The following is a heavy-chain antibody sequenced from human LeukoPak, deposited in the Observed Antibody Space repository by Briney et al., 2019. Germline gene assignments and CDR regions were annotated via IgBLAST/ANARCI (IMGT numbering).Heavy chain of an antibody. D-gene: IGHD3-22*01. CDR3: TTTYHYDSSGYSSYY. J-gene: IGHJ4*02. V-gene: IGHV3-7*03. CDR2: IRQDGNEK. Sequence: GGSLRLSCAASGFTFSNYWMSWVRQAPGKGLEWVANIRQDGNEKYYVDSAKGRFTISRDNAKNSLFLQMNSLKTEDTALYYCTTTYHYDSSGYSSYYWGQGTLVTVSS. CDR1: GFTFSNYW.